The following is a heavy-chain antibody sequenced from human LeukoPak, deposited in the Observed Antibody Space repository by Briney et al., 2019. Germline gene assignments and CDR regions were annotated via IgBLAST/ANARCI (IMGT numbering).Heavy chain of an antibody. Sequence: GESLQISCKGSGYSFTTYWIGWVRQMPGEGLEWMGTIYPSDSDTKYSPSFRGQVTISADKSITTAYLQWNSLQASDTAIYYCARYGGSSARFSDYWGQGTLVTVSS. CDR1: GYSFTTYW. CDR3: ARYGGSSARFSDY. CDR2: IYPSDSDT. V-gene: IGHV5-51*01. J-gene: IGHJ4*02. D-gene: IGHD4-23*01.